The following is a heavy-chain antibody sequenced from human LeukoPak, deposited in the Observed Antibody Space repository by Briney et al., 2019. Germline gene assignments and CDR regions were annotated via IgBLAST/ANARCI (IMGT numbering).Heavy chain of an antibody. CDR1: GGSISSSSYY. J-gene: IGHJ4*02. Sequence: PSETLSLTCTVSGGSISSSSYYWGWIRQPPGKGLEWIGSIYYSGSTYYNPSLKSRVTISVDTSKNQFSLKLSSVTAADTAVYYCARDPPEDYGDYGGGYWGQGTLVTVSS. CDR2: IYYSGST. CDR3: ARDPPEDYGDYGGGY. V-gene: IGHV4-39*07. D-gene: IGHD4-17*01.